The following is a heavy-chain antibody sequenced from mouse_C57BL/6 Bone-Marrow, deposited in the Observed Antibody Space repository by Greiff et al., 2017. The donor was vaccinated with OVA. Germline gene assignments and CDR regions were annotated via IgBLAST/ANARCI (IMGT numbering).Heavy chain of an antibody. J-gene: IGHJ2*01. CDR2: ISYDGSN. CDR1: GYSITSGYY. D-gene: IGHD1-1*01. CDR3: ARITTVVENYFDY. V-gene: IGHV3-6*01. Sequence: ESGPGLVKPSQSLSLTCSVTGYSITSGYYWNWIRQFPGNKLEWMGYISYDGSNNYNPSLKNRISITRDTSKNQFFLKLNSVTTEDTATYYCARITTVVENYFDYWGQGTTLTVSS.